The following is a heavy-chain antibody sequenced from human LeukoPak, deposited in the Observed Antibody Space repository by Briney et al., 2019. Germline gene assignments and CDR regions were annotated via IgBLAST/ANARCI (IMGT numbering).Heavy chain of an antibody. J-gene: IGHJ4*02. Sequence: GESLKISCKGSGYSFSSYWIGWVRQMPGKGLEWMGIIYPGDSDTIYSPSFQGQVTISADKSISTAYLQWSSLKASHTAMYHCAFSRARLYYFHYWAQGTLVTVSS. CDR2: IYPGDSDT. CDR1: GYSFSSYW. CDR3: AFSRARLYYFHY. D-gene: IGHD2/OR15-2a*01. V-gene: IGHV5-51*01.